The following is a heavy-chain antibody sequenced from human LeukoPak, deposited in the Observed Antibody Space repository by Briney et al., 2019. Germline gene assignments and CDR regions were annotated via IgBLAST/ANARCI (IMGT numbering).Heavy chain of an antibody. D-gene: IGHD4-17*01. CDR1: GGSISSGGYY. Sequence: PSQTLSLTCTVSGGSISSGGYYWSWVRQHPGKGLEWIGYIYYSGSTYYNPSLKSRVTISVDTSKNQFSLKLSSVTAADTAVYYCARAPVDYGDLKRAFDIWGQGTMVTVSS. V-gene: IGHV4-31*03. J-gene: IGHJ3*02. CDR2: IYYSGST. CDR3: ARAPVDYGDLKRAFDI.